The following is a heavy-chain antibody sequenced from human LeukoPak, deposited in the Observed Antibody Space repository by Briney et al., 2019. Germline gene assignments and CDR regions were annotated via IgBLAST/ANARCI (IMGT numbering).Heavy chain of an antibody. CDR1: GFTFSSHS. J-gene: IGHJ5*02. Sequence: GGSLRLSCAGSGFTFSSHSMNWVRQAPGKGLEWASSISTSSSYIDYADSVKGRFTISRDNAKNSLYLQMNSLRADDTAVYYCARGSSNIAGRDNWFDPWGQGTLVTVSS. CDR3: ARGSSNIAGRDNWFDP. D-gene: IGHD6-6*01. V-gene: IGHV3-21*06. CDR2: ISTSSSYI.